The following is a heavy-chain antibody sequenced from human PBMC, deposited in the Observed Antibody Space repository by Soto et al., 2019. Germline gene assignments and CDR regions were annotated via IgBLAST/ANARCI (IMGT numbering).Heavy chain of an antibody. CDR1: GGSISSSNW. Sequence: SETLSLTCAVSGGSISSSNWWIWVRQPPGKGVEWIGKIYHSGSTNYNPSLKSRVTISVDKSKNQFSLKLSSVTAADTAVYYCARERPDGSRLDPWGQGTLVTVSS. CDR3: ARERPDGSRLDP. J-gene: IGHJ5*02. CDR2: IYHSGST. V-gene: IGHV4-4*02. D-gene: IGHD6-13*01.